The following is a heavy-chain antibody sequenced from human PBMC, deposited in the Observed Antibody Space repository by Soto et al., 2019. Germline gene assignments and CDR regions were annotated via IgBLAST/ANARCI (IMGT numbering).Heavy chain of an antibody. CDR3: AGWRGRGEVWSYYYGMDV. D-gene: IGHD3-10*01. Sequence: GGSLRLSCAASGFTFSSYGMHWVRQAPGKGLEWVAVISYDGSNKYYADSVKGRFTISRDNSKNTLYLQMNSLRAEDTAVYYCAGWRGRGEVWSYYYGMDVWGQGTTVTVSS. J-gene: IGHJ6*02. V-gene: IGHV3-30*03. CDR2: ISYDGSNK. CDR1: GFTFSSYG.